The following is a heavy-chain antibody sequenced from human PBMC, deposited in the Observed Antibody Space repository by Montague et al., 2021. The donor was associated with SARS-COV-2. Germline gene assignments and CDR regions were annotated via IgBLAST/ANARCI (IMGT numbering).Heavy chain of an antibody. D-gene: IGHD4-17*01. V-gene: IGHV4-39*01. CDR2: IYNSGTT. J-gene: IGHJ5*02. CDR3: ARHRNYGDHSVDTWLHP. CDR1: GDSISSRNCY. Sequence: SETRSLTCTVSGDSISSRNCYWGWIRQAPGKGLDWIGTIYNSGTTYYNPSLKSRLTISIDTSKNQFSLKLTSVTAADTAVYYCARHRNYGDHSVDTWLHPWGQGTLVTVSS.